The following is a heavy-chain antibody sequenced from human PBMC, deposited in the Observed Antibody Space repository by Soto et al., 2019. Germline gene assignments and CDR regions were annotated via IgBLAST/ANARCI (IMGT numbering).Heavy chain of an antibody. D-gene: IGHD2-15*01. CDR3: ARVLTVGYCSGGSCAGAYYYYGMDV. CDR1: GYTFTGYY. J-gene: IGHJ6*02. V-gene: IGHV1-2*02. CDR2: INPNSGGT. Sequence: ASVKVSCKASGYTFTGYYMHWVRQAPGQGLEWMGWINPNSGGTNYAQKFQGRVTMTRDTSISTAYMELSRLRSDDTAVYYCARVLTVGYCSGGSCAGAYYYYGMDVWGQGPTVTVSS.